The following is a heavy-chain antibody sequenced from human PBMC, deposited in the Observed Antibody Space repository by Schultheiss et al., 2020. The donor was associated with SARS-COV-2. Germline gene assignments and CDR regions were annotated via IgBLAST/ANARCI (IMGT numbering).Heavy chain of an antibody. CDR2: IYYSGST. J-gene: IGHJ5*02. V-gene: IGHV4-31*03. CDR1: GGSISSGGYY. D-gene: IGHD3-10*01. Sequence: SETLSLTCTVSGGSISSGGYYWSWIRQHPGKGLEWIGYIYYSGSTYYNPSLKSRVTISVDTSKNQFSLKLSSVTAADTAVYYCSRGFGRIGQEEGLDPWGQGTLVTVSS. CDR3: SRGFGRIGQEEGLDP.